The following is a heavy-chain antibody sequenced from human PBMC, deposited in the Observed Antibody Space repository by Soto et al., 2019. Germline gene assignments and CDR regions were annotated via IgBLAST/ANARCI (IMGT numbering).Heavy chain of an antibody. V-gene: IGHV3-48*01. CDR1: GFTFSSYS. D-gene: IGHD4-17*01. CDR3: ARAGDYDEYYFDY. CDR2: ISSSSGTI. Sequence: GGSLRLSCAASGFTFSSYSMSWVRQAPGKGLDWVSYISSSSGTIYYADSVKGRFTISRDNAKTSLFLQMDSLRAEDTAVYYCARAGDYDEYYFDYWGQGTLVTVSS. J-gene: IGHJ4*02.